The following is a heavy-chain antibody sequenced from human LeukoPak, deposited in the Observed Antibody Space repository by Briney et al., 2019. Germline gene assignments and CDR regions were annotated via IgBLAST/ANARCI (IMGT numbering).Heavy chain of an antibody. CDR3: ARRAVGNSYYYSMDV. CDR1: GYTFISYD. J-gene: IGHJ6*03. D-gene: IGHD6-19*01. Sequence: GASVKVSCKASGYTFISYDINWVRQVTGQGLEGMGWMNPNSGNTGYAQKFQGRVTITRNTSISTASMELSSLRSEDTAVYYCARRAVGNSYYYSMDVWGKGTTVTVSS. CDR2: MNPNSGNT. V-gene: IGHV1-8*01.